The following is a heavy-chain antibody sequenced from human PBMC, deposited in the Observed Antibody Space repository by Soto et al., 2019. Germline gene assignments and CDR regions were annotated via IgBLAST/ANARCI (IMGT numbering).Heavy chain of an antibody. V-gene: IGHV3-30*14. Sequence: GGSLRLSCAVSGFTFDSYPMHWVRQAPGKGLEWVAVVSYDGTKEYYADSVKGRFTISRDNSKSTLSLQMNSLRADDTAVYYCARAEYSSSWSPYYYYYGMDLWGQGTSVTVSS. CDR1: GFTFDSYP. D-gene: IGHD6-13*01. CDR2: VSYDGTKE. CDR3: ARAEYSSSWSPYYYYYGMDL. J-gene: IGHJ6*02.